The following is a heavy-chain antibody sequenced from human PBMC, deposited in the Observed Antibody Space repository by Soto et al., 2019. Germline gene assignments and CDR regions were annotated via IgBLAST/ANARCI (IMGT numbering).Heavy chain of an antibody. CDR2: ISGSGTST. CDR3: AKDRATAYDWYFDL. Sequence: EVQLLESGGGLVQPGGSLRLSCAASGFTFSGYAMSWVRQAPGKGLEWVSGISGSGTSTKYADSVKGRFTISRDNSRNTLYLQTNSRRAEDTAVYYCAKDRATAYDWYFDLWGRGTLVTVPS. CDR1: GFTFSGYA. J-gene: IGHJ2*01. D-gene: IGHD5-12*01. V-gene: IGHV3-23*01.